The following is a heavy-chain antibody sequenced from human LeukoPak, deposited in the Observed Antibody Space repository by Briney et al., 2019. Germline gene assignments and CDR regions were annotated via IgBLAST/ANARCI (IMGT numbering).Heavy chain of an antibody. J-gene: IGHJ4*02. D-gene: IGHD3-3*01. Sequence: SETLSLTCTVSGGSISSGDYYWSWIRQPPGKGLEWIGYIYYSGSTYYNPSLKSRVTISVDTSKNQFSLKLSSVTAADTAVYYCARDGSYDSWSGYTPDYWGQGTLVTVSS. V-gene: IGHV4-30-4*08. CDR3: ARDGSYDSWSGYTPDY. CDR2: IYYSGST. CDR1: GGSISSGDYY.